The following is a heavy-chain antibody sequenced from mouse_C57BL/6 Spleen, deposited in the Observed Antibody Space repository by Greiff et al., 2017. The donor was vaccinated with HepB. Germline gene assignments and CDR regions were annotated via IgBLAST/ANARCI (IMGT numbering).Heavy chain of an antibody. CDR1: GYSFTGYY. CDR3: ARSNYGSSYGYAMDY. V-gene: IGHV1-42*01. D-gene: IGHD1-1*01. CDR2: INPSTGGT. Sequence: VQLQQSGPELVKPGASVKISCKASGYSFTGYYMNWVKQSPEKSLEWIGEINPSTGGTTYNQKFKAKATLTVDKSSSTAYMQLKSLTSEDSAVYYCARSNYGSSYGYAMDYWGGGTAVTVSS. J-gene: IGHJ4*01.